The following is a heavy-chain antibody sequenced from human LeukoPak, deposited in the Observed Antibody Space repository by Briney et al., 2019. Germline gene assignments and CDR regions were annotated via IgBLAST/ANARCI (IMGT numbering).Heavy chain of an antibody. V-gene: IGHV4-59*01. D-gene: IGHD4-11*01. CDR2: IYYSGST. J-gene: IGHJ2*01. CDR1: GGSISNYY. Sequence: SETLSLTCTVSGGSISNYYWSWIRQPPGKGLEWIGYIYYSGSTNYNPSLKSRVTISVDTSKNQFSLKLSSVTAADTAVYYCARVVSDYNWYFDLWGRGTLVTVSS. CDR3: ARVVSDYNWYFDL.